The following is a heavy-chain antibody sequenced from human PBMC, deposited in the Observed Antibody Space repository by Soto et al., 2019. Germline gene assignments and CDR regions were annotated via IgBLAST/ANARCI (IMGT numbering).Heavy chain of an antibody. CDR3: AKDLVAGFSESVGATIRNYYGMDV. CDR1: GFTFSSYA. J-gene: IGHJ6*02. Sequence: GGSLRLSCAASGFTFSSYAMSWVRQAPGKGLEWVSAISGSGGSTYYADSVKGRFTISRDNSKNTLYLQMNSLRAEDTAVYYCAKDLVAGFSESVGATIRNYYGMDVWGQGTTVTVSS. CDR2: ISGSGGST. D-gene: IGHD1-26*01. V-gene: IGHV3-23*01.